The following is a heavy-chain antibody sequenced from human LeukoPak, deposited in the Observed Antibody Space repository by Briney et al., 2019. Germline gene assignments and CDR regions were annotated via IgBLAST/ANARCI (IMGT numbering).Heavy chain of an antibody. CDR3: ARAYYDSSGYYYQGVWFDP. Sequence: SETLSLTCTVSGGSISGYYWSWIRQPPGKGLEWIGYIYYSGGTNYNPSLKSRVTISVDTSKNQFSLKLSSVTAADTAVYYCARAYYDSSGYYYQGVWFDPWGQGTLVTVSS. J-gene: IGHJ5*02. CDR2: IYYSGGT. V-gene: IGHV4-59*01. CDR1: GGSISGYY. D-gene: IGHD3-22*01.